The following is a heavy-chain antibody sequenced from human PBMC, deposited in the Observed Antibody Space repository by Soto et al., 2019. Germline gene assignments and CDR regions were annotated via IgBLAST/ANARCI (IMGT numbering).Heavy chain of an antibody. CDR1: GYTFNGYY. V-gene: IGHV1-2*02. CDR2: INPLSGVT. CDR3: ASLGSEVVLPTDIFFF. D-gene: IGHD2-2*01. Sequence: ASVKVSCKASGYTFNGYYMHWVRQAPGQGLEWMGWINPLSGVTNYAQKFQGRVTMTRDTSISTAYMELNRLRSDDTAVYYCASLGSEVVLPTDIFFFWGKGTPVPVPS. J-gene: IGHJ6*04.